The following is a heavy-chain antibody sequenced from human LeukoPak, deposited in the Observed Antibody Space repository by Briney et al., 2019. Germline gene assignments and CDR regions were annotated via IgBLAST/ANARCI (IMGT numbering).Heavy chain of an antibody. V-gene: IGHV1-69*04. CDR3: ASVTLRGYSGSDY. CDR1: GGTFSSYA. CDR2: IIPILGIA. J-gene: IGHJ4*02. D-gene: IGHD5-12*01. Sequence: ASVKVSCKASGGTFSSYAISWVRQAPGQGLEWMGRIIPILGIANYAQKFQGRVTITADKSTSTAYMELSSLRSEDTAVYYCASVTLRGYSGSDYWGQGTLVTVSS.